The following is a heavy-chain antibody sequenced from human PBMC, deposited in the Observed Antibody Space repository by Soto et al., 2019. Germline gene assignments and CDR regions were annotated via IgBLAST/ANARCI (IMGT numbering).Heavy chain of an antibody. V-gene: IGHV3-23*01. CDR3: AKDHAREQFVRGENWFDS. J-gene: IGHJ5*01. Sequence: EMQLLESGGGLVQPGASLRLSCTASGFTFTNYAMTWARQAPGKGLEWVSTISGSGVRTYYADSVKGRFTISRDNSKNTLDLQMNSLRDEDTAIYYCAKDHAREQFVRGENWFDSWGQGTLVTVSS. CDR1: GFTFTNYA. CDR2: ISGSGVRT. D-gene: IGHD6-6*01.